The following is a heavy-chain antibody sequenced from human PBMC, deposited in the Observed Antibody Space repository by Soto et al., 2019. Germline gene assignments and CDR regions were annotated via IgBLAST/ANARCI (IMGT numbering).Heavy chain of an antibody. J-gene: IGHJ4*02. Sequence: GGSLRLSCAASGFTFSSYGMHWVRQAPGKGLEWVAVISYDGSNKYYADSVKGRFTISRDNSKNTLYLQMNSLRAEDTAVYYCAKDESPVKVLNTLLDYWGQGTLVTVSS. CDR1: GFTFSSYG. D-gene: IGHD4-4*01. CDR2: ISYDGSNK. V-gene: IGHV3-30*18. CDR3: AKDESPVKVLNTLLDY.